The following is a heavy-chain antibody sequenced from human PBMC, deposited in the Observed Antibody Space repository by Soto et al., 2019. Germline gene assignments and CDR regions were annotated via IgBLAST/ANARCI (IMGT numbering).Heavy chain of an antibody. CDR1: GFTFSSYA. Sequence: XVCLRLTCAASGFTFSSYAMHWVRQAPGKGPEWVAVISYDGSNKYYADSVKGRFTISRDNSKNTLYLQMNSLRAEDTAVYYCARAHDLSPVDGMDVWGQGTTVTVSS. CDR3: ARAHDLSPVDGMDV. V-gene: IGHV3-30-3*01. J-gene: IGHJ6*02. CDR2: ISYDGSNK. D-gene: IGHD6-19*01.